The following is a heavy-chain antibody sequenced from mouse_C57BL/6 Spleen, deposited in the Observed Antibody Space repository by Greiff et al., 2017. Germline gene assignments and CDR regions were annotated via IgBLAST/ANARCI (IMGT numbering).Heavy chain of an antibody. Sequence: DVKLVESGGGLVQPGGSLKLSCAASGFTFSDYYMYWVRQTPEKRLEWVAYISNGGGSTYYPDTVKGRFTLSRDNPKNTLYLQMSRLKSEDTAMYYCARHRSTVVATGEFAYWGQGTLVTVSA. CDR1: GFTFSDYY. V-gene: IGHV5-12*01. CDR2: ISNGGGST. CDR3: ARHRSTVVATGEFAY. J-gene: IGHJ3*01. D-gene: IGHD1-1*01.